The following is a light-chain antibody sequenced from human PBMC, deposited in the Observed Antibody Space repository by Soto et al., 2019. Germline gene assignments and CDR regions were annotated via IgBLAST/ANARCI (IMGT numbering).Light chain of an antibody. CDR3: QQSYSTPPIT. CDR1: QSVNSN. Sequence: EMVMTQSPAILSVSPGESATLSCRASQSVNSNYLAWYQQHPGQPPRLLIYGAFTRATGIPARFSGTGSGTEFKITIRSLQPEDFETYYCQQSYSTPPITFGQGTRLEIK. CDR2: GAF. V-gene: IGKV3-15*01. J-gene: IGKJ5*01.